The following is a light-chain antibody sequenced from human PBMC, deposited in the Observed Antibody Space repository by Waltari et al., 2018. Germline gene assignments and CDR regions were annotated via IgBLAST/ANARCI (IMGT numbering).Light chain of an antibody. CDR3: QQYNDYSWT. J-gene: IGKJ1*01. V-gene: IGKV1-5*03. CDR1: QNILRY. CDR2: RAS. Sequence: DIQMTQSPSTLSASVGDRVILTCRASQNILRYLAWYQQKPGKAPTLLIYRASNLETGVPSRFSGSGSGTEFTLTISRLQPDDFATYYCQQYNDYSWTFGQGTKVEI.